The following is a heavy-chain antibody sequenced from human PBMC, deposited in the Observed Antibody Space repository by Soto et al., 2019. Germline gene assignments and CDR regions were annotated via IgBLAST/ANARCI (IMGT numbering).Heavy chain of an antibody. V-gene: IGHV3-48*02. Sequence: GGSLRLSCVVSGFTLTTYSMNWFRQAPGKGLEWISFINKNGFTIYYADSVKGRFTISRDYAKNSLYLQMDSLRHEDTAVYYCARGAVAGTSLFDYWGLGTLVTVSS. CDR1: GFTLTTYS. CDR2: INKNGFTI. J-gene: IGHJ4*02. CDR3: ARGAVAGTSLFDY. D-gene: IGHD6-19*01.